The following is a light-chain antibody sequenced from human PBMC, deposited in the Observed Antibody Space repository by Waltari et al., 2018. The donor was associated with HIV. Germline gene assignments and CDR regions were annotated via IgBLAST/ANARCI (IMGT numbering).Light chain of an antibody. CDR1: SGSVSTRYY. Sequence: QTVVTQEPSLSVSPGGTVTLTCGLSSGSVSTRYYPSWYQQTPGQAPRTLIYNTNIRSSGLSSRFSGSILGNKAALTITGTQADDECDYYCVLYMGSGIWVFGGGTKLTVL. V-gene: IGLV8-61*01. CDR2: NTN. J-gene: IGLJ3*02. CDR3: VLYMGSGIWV.